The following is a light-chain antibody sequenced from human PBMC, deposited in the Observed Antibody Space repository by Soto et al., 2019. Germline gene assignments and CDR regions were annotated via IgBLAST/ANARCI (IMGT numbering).Light chain of an antibody. CDR1: QSITTK. CDR3: QRYKEWYT. J-gene: IGKJ2*01. Sequence: EIGMTQSPATPSVSPGERVTLSCSASQSITTKLAWYQQKPGQAPSLLIQPASTRATGVPARFSGSGSGTEFTLTISGLQSEDYAIYYCQRYKEWYTFGQGTKLEI. V-gene: IGKV3-15*01. CDR2: PAS.